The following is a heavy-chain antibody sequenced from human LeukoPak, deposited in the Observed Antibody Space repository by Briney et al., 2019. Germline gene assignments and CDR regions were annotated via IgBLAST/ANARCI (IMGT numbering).Heavy chain of an antibody. Sequence: ASVKVSCKASGYTFTSYDINWVRQATGQGLEWMGWMNPNSGNTGYAQKFQGRVTMTRNTSISTAYMELSSLRSEDTAVYYCARADVVETGMVDYWGQGTLVTVSS. J-gene: IGHJ4*02. CDR3: ARADVVETGMVDY. V-gene: IGHV1-8*01. CDR1: GYTFTSYD. CDR2: MNPNSGNT. D-gene: IGHD2-21*02.